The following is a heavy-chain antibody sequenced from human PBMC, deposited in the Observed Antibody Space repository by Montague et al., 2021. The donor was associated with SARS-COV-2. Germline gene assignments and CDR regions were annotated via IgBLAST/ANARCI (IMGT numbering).Heavy chain of an antibody. D-gene: IGHD4-23*01. Sequence: SETLSLTCSVPGGSITGYYWSWLRRSPGKGLEWIAYIYDGGAVNYNPSLGSRVTISTDTSKNQLSLKVNSVTAADTAVYCCVRDHPYGGPRGAYDIWGQGTVVTVSS. CDR1: GGSITGYY. J-gene: IGHJ3*02. V-gene: IGHV4-59*01. CDR2: IYDGGAV. CDR3: VRDHPYGGPRGAYDI.